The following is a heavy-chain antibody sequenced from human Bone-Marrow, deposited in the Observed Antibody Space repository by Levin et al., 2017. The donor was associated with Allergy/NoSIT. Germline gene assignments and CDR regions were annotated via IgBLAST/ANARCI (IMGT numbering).Heavy chain of an antibody. J-gene: IGHJ2*01. CDR1: GFTVSSNY. CDR3: ARVSPPTKGDEYFDL. V-gene: IGHV3-53*01. Sequence: GESLKISCAASGFTVSSNYMSWVRQAPGKGLEWVSVIYSGGSTYYADSVKGRFTISRDNSKNTLYLQMNSLRAEDTAVYYCARVSPPTKGDEYFDLWGRGTLVTVSS. CDR2: IYSGGST. D-gene: IGHD5-24*01.